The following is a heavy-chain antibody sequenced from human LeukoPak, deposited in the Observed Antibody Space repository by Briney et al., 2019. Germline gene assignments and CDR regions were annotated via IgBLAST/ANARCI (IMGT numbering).Heavy chain of an antibody. CDR2: ITSSGSPI. J-gene: IGHJ4*02. D-gene: IGHD6-19*01. CDR3: ARDRYSSDWRSGIFDY. Sequence: PGGSLGLSCAASGFTFSSYEMNWVRQAPGKGLEWVSYITSSGSPIYYADSVKGRFTISRDNAKNSLYLQMNSLRAEDTAVYYCARDRYSSDWRSGIFDYWGQGTPVSVSS. CDR1: GFTFSSYE. V-gene: IGHV3-48*03.